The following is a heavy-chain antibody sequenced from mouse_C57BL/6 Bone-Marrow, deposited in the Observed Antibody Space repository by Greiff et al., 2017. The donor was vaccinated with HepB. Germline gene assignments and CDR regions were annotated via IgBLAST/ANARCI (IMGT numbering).Heavy chain of an antibody. J-gene: IGHJ1*03. CDR3: ARKGFDV. Sequence: VQLQQSGPGLVQPSQSLSITCTVSGFSLTSYGVHWVRQSPGKGLEWLGVIWSGGSTDYNAAFISRLSISKDNSKSQVFFKMNSLQAEDTAIYYCARKGFDVWGTGTTVTVSS. V-gene: IGHV2-2*01. CDR2: IWSGGST. CDR1: GFSLTSYG.